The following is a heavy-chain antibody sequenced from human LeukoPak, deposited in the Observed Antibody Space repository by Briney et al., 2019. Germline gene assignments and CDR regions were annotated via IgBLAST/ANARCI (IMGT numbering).Heavy chain of an antibody. CDR2: ISYDGSNK. J-gene: IGHJ4*02. D-gene: IGHD3-22*01. Sequence: GALRLSCAASGFTFSSYAMHWVRQAPGKGLEWVAVISYDGSNKYYADSVKGRFTISRDNSKNTLYLQMNSLRAEDTAVYYCAKDTYYYDSSGYYYVNYWGQGTLVTVSS. CDR3: AKDTYYYDSSGYYYVNY. CDR1: GFTFSSYA. V-gene: IGHV3-30*18.